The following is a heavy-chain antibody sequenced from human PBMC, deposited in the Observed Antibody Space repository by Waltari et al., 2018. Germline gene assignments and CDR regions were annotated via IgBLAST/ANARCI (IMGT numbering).Heavy chain of an antibody. J-gene: IGHJ4*02. CDR3: ARDPRNYGSGSYSPDY. CDR2: ISYDGSNK. V-gene: IGHV3-30-3*01. D-gene: IGHD3-10*01. Sequence: QVQLVESGGGVVQPGRSLRLSCAASGFTFSSYDMNWVRQAPGKGLEWVAVISYDGSNKYYADSVKGRFTISRDNSKNTLYLQMNSLRAEDTAVYYCARDPRNYGSGSYSPDYWGQGTLVTVSS. CDR1: GFTFSSYD.